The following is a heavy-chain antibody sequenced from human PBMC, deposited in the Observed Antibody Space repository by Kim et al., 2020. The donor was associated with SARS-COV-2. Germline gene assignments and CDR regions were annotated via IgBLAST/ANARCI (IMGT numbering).Heavy chain of an antibody. D-gene: IGHD3-3*01. V-gene: IGHV4-4*07. CDR3: ARDYSPRPFLEWTYYGMDV. CDR2: IYTSGST. CDR1: GGSISSYY. Sequence: SETLSLTCTVSGGSISSYYWSWIRQPAGKGLEWIGRIYTSGSTNYNPSLKSRVTMSVDTSKNQFSLKLSSVTAADTAVYYCARDYSPRPFLEWTYYGMDVWGQGTTVTVSS. J-gene: IGHJ6*02.